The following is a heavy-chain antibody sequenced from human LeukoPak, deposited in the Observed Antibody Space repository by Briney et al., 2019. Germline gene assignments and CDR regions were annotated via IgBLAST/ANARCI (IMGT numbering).Heavy chain of an antibody. D-gene: IGHD2-21*02. CDR3: ARIKCGGDCRGYYYYYHMDV. V-gene: IGHV4-59*01. CDR2: IYHSGNT. Sequence: SETLSLTCTVSGGSISSYYWSWIRQPPGKGLEWIGYIYHSGNTNNNPSLKSRVTISGDTSKNQFSLKLSSVTAADTAVYYCARIKCGGDCRGYYYYYHMDVWGKGTTVTISS. CDR1: GGSISSYY. J-gene: IGHJ6*03.